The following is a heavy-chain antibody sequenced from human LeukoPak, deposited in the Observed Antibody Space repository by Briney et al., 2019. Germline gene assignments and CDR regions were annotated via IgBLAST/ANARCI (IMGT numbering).Heavy chain of an antibody. CDR3: ARQGETTTEDPYPAH. CDR2: IYCSGST. D-gene: IGHD4-17*01. CDR1: GGSISSSSYY. J-gene: IGHJ4*02. V-gene: IGHV4-39*01. Sequence: SETLSLTCTVSGGSISSSSYYWGWIRQPPGKGLEWIGSIYCSGSTYYNPSLKSRVTISVDTSKNQFSLKLSSVTAADTAVYYCARQGETTTEDPYPAHWGQGTPVTVSS.